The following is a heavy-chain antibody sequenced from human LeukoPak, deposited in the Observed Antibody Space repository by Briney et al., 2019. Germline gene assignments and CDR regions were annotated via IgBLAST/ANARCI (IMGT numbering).Heavy chain of an antibody. J-gene: IGHJ6*03. V-gene: IGHV4-38-2*02. CDR1: NDPISSDYF. CDR2: VSHSGDT. Sequence: PSESLSRTCTVSNDPISSDYFWAWIRQAPGKGLHYLGSVSHSGDTFYNPSLKTRVSISVDTSKNLFSLKLTSVTAADTAIYYCAREREYYYMDVWGKGTTVSVSS. CDR3: AREREYYYMDV.